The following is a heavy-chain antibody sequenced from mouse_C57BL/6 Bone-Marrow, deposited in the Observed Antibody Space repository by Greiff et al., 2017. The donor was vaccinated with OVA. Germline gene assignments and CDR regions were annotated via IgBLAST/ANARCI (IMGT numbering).Heavy chain of an antibody. CDR1: GFSLTSYG. D-gene: IGHD2-3*01. CDR2: IWSGGST. V-gene: IGHV2-2*01. CDR3: ARFYDETDV. Sequence: VMLVESGPGLVQPSQSLSITCTVSGFSLTSYGVHWVRQSPGKGLEWLGVIWSGGSTDYNAAFISRLSISKDNSKSQVFFKMNSLQADDTAIYYCARFYDETDVWGTGTTVTVSS. J-gene: IGHJ1*03.